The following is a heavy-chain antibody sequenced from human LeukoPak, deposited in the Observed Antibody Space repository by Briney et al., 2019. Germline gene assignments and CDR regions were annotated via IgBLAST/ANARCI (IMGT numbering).Heavy chain of an antibody. V-gene: IGHV3-30*02. CDR2: IRYDGSNK. Sequence: TGGSLRLSCAASGFTFSSYGMHWVRQAPGKGLEWVAFIRYDGSNKYYADSVKGRFTISRDNSKNTLYLQMNSLRAEDTAVYYCAKDGIGIYDFWSGYYDCWGQGTLVTVSS. CDR3: AKDGIGIYDFWSGYYDC. D-gene: IGHD3-3*01. CDR1: GFTFSSYG. J-gene: IGHJ4*02.